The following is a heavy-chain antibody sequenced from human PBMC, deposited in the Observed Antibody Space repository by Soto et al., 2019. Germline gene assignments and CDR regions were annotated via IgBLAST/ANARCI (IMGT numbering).Heavy chain of an antibody. CDR3: ARGSNTAMVIGSFDY. CDR2: INPSGGST. D-gene: IGHD5-18*01. CDR1: GYTFTSYY. V-gene: IGHV1-46*01. Sequence: QVQLVQSGAEVKKPGASVKVSCKASGYTFTSYYMHWVRQAPGQGLEWMGIINPSGGSTIYAQKFQRRVTMTRDTSTSTVYMELSSLRSEDTAVYYCARGSNTAMVIGSFDYWGQGTLVTVSS. J-gene: IGHJ4*02.